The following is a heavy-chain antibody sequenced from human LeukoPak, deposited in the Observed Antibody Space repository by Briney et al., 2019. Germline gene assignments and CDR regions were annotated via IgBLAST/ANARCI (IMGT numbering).Heavy chain of an antibody. J-gene: IGHJ5*02. CDR2: INHSGST. CDR3: ARGMRRITMVRGVRGFDP. Sequence: PSETLSLTCAVYGGSFSGYYWSWIRQPPGKGLEWIGEINHSGSTNYNPSLKIRVTISVDTSKNQFSLKLSSVTAADTAVYYCARGMRRITMVRGVRGFDPWGQGTLVTVSS. D-gene: IGHD3-10*01. CDR1: GGSFSGYY. V-gene: IGHV4-34*01.